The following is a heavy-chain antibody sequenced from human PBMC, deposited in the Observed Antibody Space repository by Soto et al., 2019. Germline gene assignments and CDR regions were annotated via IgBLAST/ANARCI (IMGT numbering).Heavy chain of an antibody. CDR3: ARDIGCSGGSCYPNNPSNWFDP. V-gene: IGHV4-59*01. J-gene: IGHJ5*02. CDR2: IYYSGST. D-gene: IGHD2-15*01. Sequence: QVQLQESGPGLVKPSETLSLTCTVSGGSISSYYWSWIRQPPGKGLEWIGYIYYSGSTNYNPSLNSRVTISVDTSKNQFSLKLSSVTAADTAVYYCARDIGCSGGSCYPNNPSNWFDPWGQGTLVTVSS. CDR1: GGSISSYY.